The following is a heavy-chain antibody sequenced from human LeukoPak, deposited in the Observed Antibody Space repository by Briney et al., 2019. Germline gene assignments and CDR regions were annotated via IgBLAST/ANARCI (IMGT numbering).Heavy chain of an antibody. CDR2: ISWNSGSI. Sequence: PGRSLRLSCAASGFTFDDYAMHWVRQAPGKGLEWVSGISWNSGSIGYADSVKGRFTISRDNAKNSLYLQMNSLRAEDTAVYYCARDQFTTGVDYWGQGTLVTVSS. J-gene: IGHJ4*02. D-gene: IGHD3-22*01. CDR3: ARDQFTTGVDY. V-gene: IGHV3-9*01. CDR1: GFTFDDYA.